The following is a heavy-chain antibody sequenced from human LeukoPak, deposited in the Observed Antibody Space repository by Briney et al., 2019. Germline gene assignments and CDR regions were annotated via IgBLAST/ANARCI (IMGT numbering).Heavy chain of an antibody. Sequence: ASGKVSCKASGYTFTSYGISWVRQAPGQGLGGVGGFDPEDGETIYAQKFQGRVTMTEDTSTDTAYMELSSLRSEDTAVYYCATGACGGDCYSGYDYFDYWGQGTLVTVSS. D-gene: IGHD2-21*01. CDR2: FDPEDGET. CDR3: ATGACGGDCYSGYDYFDY. CDR1: GYTFTSYG. J-gene: IGHJ4*02. V-gene: IGHV1-24*01.